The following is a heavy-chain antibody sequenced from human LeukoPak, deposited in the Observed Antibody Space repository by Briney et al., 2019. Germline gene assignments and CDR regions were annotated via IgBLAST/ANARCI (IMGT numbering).Heavy chain of an antibody. CDR1: GFTFDDYG. CDR2: INWNGGST. J-gene: IGHJ6*03. Sequence: PGGSLRLSCAASGFTFDDYGMSWVRQAPGKGLEWVSGINWNGGSTGYADSVKGRFTISRDNAKNSLYLQMNSLRAEDTALYYCVRAVGSCTNGVCYESYYYMDVWGKGTTVTVSS. D-gene: IGHD2-8*01. V-gene: IGHV3-20*04. CDR3: VRAVGSCTNGVCYESYYYMDV.